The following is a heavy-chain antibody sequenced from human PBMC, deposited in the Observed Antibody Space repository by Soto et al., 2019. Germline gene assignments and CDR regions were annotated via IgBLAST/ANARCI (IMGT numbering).Heavy chain of an antibody. D-gene: IGHD3-9*01. V-gene: IGHV4-31*03. J-gene: IGHJ6*02. Sequence: PSETLSLTCTVSGGSISSGGYYWSWIRQHPGKGLEWIGYIYYSGGTYYNPSLKSRVTISVDTSKNQFSLKLSSVTAADTAVYYCARDRGVLGLVSGCPMDGWGQGPTVTVSS. CDR2: IYYSGGT. CDR1: GGSISSGGYY. CDR3: ARDRGVLGLVSGCPMDG.